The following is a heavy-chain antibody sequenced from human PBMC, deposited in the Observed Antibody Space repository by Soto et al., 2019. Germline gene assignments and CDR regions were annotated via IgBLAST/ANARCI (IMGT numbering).Heavy chain of an antibody. V-gene: IGHV3-7*03. Sequence: EVQLVESGGGLVQPGGSLRLSCADSGLTFSKYWMTWVRQAPGKGLEWVANIKHDGSEQYYVGSVKGRFAISRDNAKNSLFLQMNSLRAEDTAVYYCASVPGSPGYHGLDVWGQGTTVTVSS. J-gene: IGHJ6*02. CDR2: IKHDGSEQ. CDR1: GLTFSKYW. CDR3: ASVPGSPGYHGLDV. D-gene: IGHD5-12*01.